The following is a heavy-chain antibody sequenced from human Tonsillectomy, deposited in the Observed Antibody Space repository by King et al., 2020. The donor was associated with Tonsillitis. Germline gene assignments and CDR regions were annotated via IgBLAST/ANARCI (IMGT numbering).Heavy chain of an antibody. V-gene: IGHV4-4*07. CDR2: IYFSGST. J-gene: IGHJ4*02. Sequence: VQLQESGPGLVKPSETLSLTCTVSGDSMRDYYWCWIRQPAGKGLEWIGRIYFSGSTNYNTSLKSRASMSLDTYRNQFSLNLLSVTAADTAFYYCARDLGHLYYTCYQIYYFDAWGPGALVTVTS. D-gene: IGHD3-22*01. CDR3: ARDLGHLYYTCYQIYYFDA. CDR1: GDSMRDYY.